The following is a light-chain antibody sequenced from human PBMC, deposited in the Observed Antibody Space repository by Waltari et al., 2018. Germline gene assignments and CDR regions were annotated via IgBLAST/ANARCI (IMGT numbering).Light chain of an antibody. CDR3: QQYDRWPLT. J-gene: IGKJ4*01. CDR2: GAS. V-gene: IGKV3-15*01. CDR1: HSISSH. Sequence: EIVMTQSPATLSVSPGETATLSCRASHSISSHLAWYQQKPGQAPRLLIYGASTWATGIPARFGGRGSGTEFTLTISSLQSEDFAVYYCQQYDRWPLTFGGGTKVEIK.